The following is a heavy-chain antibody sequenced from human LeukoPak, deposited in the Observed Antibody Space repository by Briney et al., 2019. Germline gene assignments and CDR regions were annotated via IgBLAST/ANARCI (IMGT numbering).Heavy chain of an antibody. D-gene: IGHD4-11*01. Sequence: MPSETLSLTCTVSGGSVSSGSYYWSWIRQPPGKGLEWIGYIYYSGSTNYNPSLKSRVTISVDTSKNQFSLKLSSVTAADTAVYYCASRYDYSNYIDYWGQGTLVTVSS. V-gene: IGHV4-61*01. CDR2: IYYSGST. CDR3: ASRYDYSNYIDY. J-gene: IGHJ4*02. CDR1: GGSVSSGSYY.